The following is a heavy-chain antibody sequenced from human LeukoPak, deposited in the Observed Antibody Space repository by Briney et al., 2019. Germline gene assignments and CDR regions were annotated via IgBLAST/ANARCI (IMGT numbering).Heavy chain of an antibody. CDR3: ARYNWNDEGYFDY. Sequence: GGSLRLSCAASGFTFSSYAMSWVRQAPGKGLEWVSAISGSGGSKYYADSVKGRFTISRDNSKNTLYLQMNSLRAEDTAVYYCARYNWNDEGYFDYWGQGTLVTVSS. CDR2: ISGSGGSK. V-gene: IGHV3-23*01. CDR1: GFTFSSYA. D-gene: IGHD1-1*01. J-gene: IGHJ4*02.